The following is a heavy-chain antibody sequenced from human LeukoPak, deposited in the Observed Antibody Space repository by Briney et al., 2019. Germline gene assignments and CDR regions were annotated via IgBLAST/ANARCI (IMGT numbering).Heavy chain of an antibody. J-gene: IGHJ5*02. CDR2: THPSGNT. CDR3: ARKAPKKGWSDP. V-gene: IGHV4-4*09. CDR1: AGSNNSYY. Sequence: SETLSLTCTVSAGSNNSYYLSWIRQPPGKGLDWIGYTHPSGNTNYSPSLKSRVTISIDTSRNQFSLKLSSVTAADTAVYFCARKAPKKGWSDPWGQGTLVTVSS.